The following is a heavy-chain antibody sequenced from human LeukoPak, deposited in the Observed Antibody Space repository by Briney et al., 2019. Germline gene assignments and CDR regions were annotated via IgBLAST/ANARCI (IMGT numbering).Heavy chain of an antibody. D-gene: IGHD6-19*01. Sequence: GESLRLFCAASGFTFRSYAMSWVRQAPGKGLERVSATSGSGGITYYADSVEGRFTISRDNSKNTLYLQMNSLGAEDTAVYYCARTQYSSGWYNWFDPWGQGTLVTVSS. CDR2: TSGSGGIT. CDR3: ARTQYSSGWYNWFDP. CDR1: GFTFRSYA. J-gene: IGHJ5*02. V-gene: IGHV3-23*01.